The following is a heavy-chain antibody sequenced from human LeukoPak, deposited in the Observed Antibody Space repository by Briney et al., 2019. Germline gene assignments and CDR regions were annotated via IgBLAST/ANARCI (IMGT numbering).Heavy chain of an antibody. CDR2: IYSGGST. CDR3: ARSPRIYDSSGYYLVEYFDL. Sequence: PGGSLRLSCAASGFTVSTNYMSWVRQAPGKGLEWVSIIYSGGSTSYADSVKGRFTISGDISKNTLFLQMSSLRAEDTAVYYCARSPRIYDSSGYYLVEYFDLWGRGTLVTVSS. J-gene: IGHJ2*01. D-gene: IGHD3-22*01. V-gene: IGHV3-53*01. CDR1: GFTVSTNY.